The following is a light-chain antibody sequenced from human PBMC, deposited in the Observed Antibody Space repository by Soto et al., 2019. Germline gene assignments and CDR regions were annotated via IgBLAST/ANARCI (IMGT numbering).Light chain of an antibody. CDR2: GNT. Sequence: QSVLTQPPSVSGAPGQRVTISCTGSSSNIGAGYDVHWYQQLPGTAPKLLIYGNTNRPSGVPDRFSGSKSGTSASLAITGPRAEDGVVYSSQSYNIGLGVSVFGGGTQLTA. V-gene: IGLV1-40*01. J-gene: IGLJ7*02. CDR1: SSNIGAGYD. CDR3: QSYNIGLGVSV.